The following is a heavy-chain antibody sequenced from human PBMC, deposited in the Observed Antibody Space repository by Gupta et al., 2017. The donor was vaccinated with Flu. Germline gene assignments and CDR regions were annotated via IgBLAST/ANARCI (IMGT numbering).Heavy chain of an antibody. Sequence: EVQLVESGGGLVEPGGSLRLSCAASGFVFSDYSMKWVRQAPGKGLEWVSAITHSGSTIYYADSVKGRFTISKDNAKNSLYLQMNSLRADDSSVYYCARARGNGWYLDYWGQGTLVTVSS. V-gene: IGHV3-21*01. CDR2: ITHSGSTI. J-gene: IGHJ4*02. D-gene: IGHD6-19*01. CDR1: GFVFSDYS. CDR3: ARARGNGWYLDY.